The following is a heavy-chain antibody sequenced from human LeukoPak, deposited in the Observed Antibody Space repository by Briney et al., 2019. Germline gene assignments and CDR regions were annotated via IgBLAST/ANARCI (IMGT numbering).Heavy chain of an antibody. CDR1: GFTFSSYA. V-gene: IGHV3-33*08. CDR3: ARGWNYYDSSGSPDY. D-gene: IGHD3-22*01. Sequence: GGSLRLSCAASGFTFSSYAMHWVRQAPGKGLEWVAVIWFDGSNKYYADSVKGRFSISRDNSKNTLYLQMNSLRAEDTAVYYCARGWNYYDSSGSPDYWGQGTLVTVSS. J-gene: IGHJ4*02. CDR2: IWFDGSNK.